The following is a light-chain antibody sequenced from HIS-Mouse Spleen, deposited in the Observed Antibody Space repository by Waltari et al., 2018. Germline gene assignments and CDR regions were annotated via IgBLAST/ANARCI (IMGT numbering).Light chain of an antibody. V-gene: IGLV3-10*01. CDR3: YSTDSSGNHRV. CDR1: ALPKKY. J-gene: IGLJ2*01. Sequence: SYELTQPPSVSVSPGQTARITCSGDALPKKYAYWYQQKSGQAPGLVIYEDSKRTSGIPGRLSGSSSGTMGTLTISGAQVEDEADYYCYSTDSSGNHRVFGGGTKLTVL. CDR2: EDS.